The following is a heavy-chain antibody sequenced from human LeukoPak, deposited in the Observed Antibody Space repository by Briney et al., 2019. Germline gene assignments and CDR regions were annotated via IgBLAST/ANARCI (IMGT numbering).Heavy chain of an antibody. J-gene: IGHJ6*02. CDR2: ISSSSYT. V-gene: IGHV3-11*06. D-gene: IGHD3-10*01. CDR3: AGDARHNGSGTYYNSYYGMDV. CDR1: GFTFSDNY. Sequence: PGGSLRLSCAASGFTFSDNYMSWIRQAPGKGLEWVSYISSSSYTNYADSVQGRFTISRDNAKNSLYLQMNSLRADDTAVYYCAGDARHNGSGTYYNSYYGMDVWGQGTTVTVSS.